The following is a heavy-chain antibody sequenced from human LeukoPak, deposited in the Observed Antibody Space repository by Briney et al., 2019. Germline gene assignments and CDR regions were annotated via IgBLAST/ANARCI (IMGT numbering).Heavy chain of an antibody. CDR3: ARDQEDFDY. Sequence: ASVKVSCKASGYTFTSNYIHWVRQAPGQGLEWMGMIYPRDGSTSYAQKFQGRVTVTRDTSTSTVRMELSGLRSEDTAVYYCARDQEDFDYWGQGTLVTVSS. V-gene: IGHV1-46*01. CDR1: GYTFTSNY. J-gene: IGHJ4*02. CDR2: IYPRDGST.